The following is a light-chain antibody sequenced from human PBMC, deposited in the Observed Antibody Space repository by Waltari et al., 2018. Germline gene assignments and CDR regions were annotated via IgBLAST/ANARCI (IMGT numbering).Light chain of an antibody. V-gene: IGKV1-12*01. J-gene: IGKJ2*01. Sequence: DIQMTQSPTSVSASVGDRVTITCRASQDILSWLAWYQQKPGKAPKLLISAASALERGVPSRFSGRGSGTDFTLTISSLQPEDIGTYYCQHHDNLVLTFGQGTKLEI. CDR1: QDILSW. CDR3: QHHDNLVLT. CDR2: AAS.